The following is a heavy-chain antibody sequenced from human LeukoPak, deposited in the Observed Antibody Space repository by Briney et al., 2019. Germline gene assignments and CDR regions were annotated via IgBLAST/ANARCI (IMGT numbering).Heavy chain of an antibody. D-gene: IGHD3-10*01. CDR3: ARGLWFRDFDY. CDR1: GGSSSGYF. V-gene: IGHV4-34*01. Sequence: SETLSLTCAVSGGSSSGYFWSWVRQPPGKGLEWIGEINHSGTTNYNPSLKTRVTISIDTSKNQSSLKLSSVTAADTAVYYCARGLWFRDFDYWGQGTLVTVSS. CDR2: INHSGTT. J-gene: IGHJ4*02.